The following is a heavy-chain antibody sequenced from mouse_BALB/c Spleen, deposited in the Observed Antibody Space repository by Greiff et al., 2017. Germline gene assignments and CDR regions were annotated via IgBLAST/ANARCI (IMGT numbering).Heavy chain of an antibody. D-gene: IGHD4-1*01. Sequence: VQLKESGPGLVKPSQSLSLTCTVTGYSITSDYAWNWIRQFPGNKLEWMGYISYSGSTSYNPSLKSRISITRDTSKNQFFLQLNSVTTEDTATYYCAILGSDYWGQGTTLTVSS. CDR2: ISYSGST. J-gene: IGHJ2*01. CDR1: GYSITSDYA. CDR3: AILGSDY. V-gene: IGHV3-2*02.